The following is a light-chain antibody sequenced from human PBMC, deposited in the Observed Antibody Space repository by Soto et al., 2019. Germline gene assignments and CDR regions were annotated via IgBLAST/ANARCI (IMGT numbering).Light chain of an antibody. CDR3: CSYAGSYTPVV. CDR1: SSDVGGYNY. CDR2: DVS. J-gene: IGLJ2*01. V-gene: IGLV2-11*01. Sequence: QSVLTQPRSVSGSPGQSVTISCTGTSSDVGGYNYVSWYQQHPGKAPKLMIYDVSQRPSGVPDRFSGSKSGNTASLTISGLQAEDEADYYCCSYAGSYTPVVFGGGTKLTVL.